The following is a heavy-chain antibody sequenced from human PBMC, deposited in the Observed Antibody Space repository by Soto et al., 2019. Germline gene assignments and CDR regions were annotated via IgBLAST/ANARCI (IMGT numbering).Heavy chain of an antibody. CDR3: ARGRADDSAGYSFYGMDV. Sequence: QVQVVQSGAEMKKPGASVQVSCKASGYTFTNYGISWVRQAPGQGLEWMGWISAYNGNTNYAQKFQGRVTMTTDTSTSTAYMELRSLRSDDTAVYYCARGRADDSAGYSFYGMDVWGQGTTVTVSS. J-gene: IGHJ6*02. CDR2: ISAYNGNT. V-gene: IGHV1-18*01. CDR1: GYTFTNYG. D-gene: IGHD3-22*01.